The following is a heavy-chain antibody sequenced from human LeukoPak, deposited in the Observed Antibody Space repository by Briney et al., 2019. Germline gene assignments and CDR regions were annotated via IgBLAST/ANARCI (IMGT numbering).Heavy chain of an antibody. Sequence: SETLSLTCSVSGASISSYYYNWIRQSPGKGLEWIGYIYYSGITNYNPSLKSRVTMSLDTSNNQFSLKLSSVTAADTAVYYRARVLLSSGYSTWGQGTLVTVSS. J-gene: IGHJ5*02. CDR3: ARVLLSSGYST. V-gene: IGHV4-59*01. CDR2: IYYSGIT. D-gene: IGHD3-22*01. CDR1: GASISSYY.